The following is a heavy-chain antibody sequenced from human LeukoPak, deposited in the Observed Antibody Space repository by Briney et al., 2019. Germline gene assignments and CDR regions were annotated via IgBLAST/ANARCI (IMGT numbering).Heavy chain of an antibody. CDR2: ISGSGSGGST. CDR3: AKARGVDYGDYVIFDY. J-gene: IGHJ4*02. V-gene: IGHV3-23*01. D-gene: IGHD4-17*01. CDR1: GFTFSSSA. Sequence: PGGSLRLSCAASGFTFSSSAMSWVRQAPGKGLEWVSSISGSGSGGSTYYADSVKGRFTISRDNSKSTLYLQMNSLRAEDTAVYYCAKARGVDYGDYVIFDYWGQGTLVTVSS.